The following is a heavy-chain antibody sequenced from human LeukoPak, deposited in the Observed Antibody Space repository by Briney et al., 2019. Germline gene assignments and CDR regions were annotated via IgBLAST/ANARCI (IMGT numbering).Heavy chain of an antibody. Sequence: QPGGSLRLSCAASGFAFSSYGMHWVRQAPGKGLEWVAVISYDGSNKYYADSVKGRFTISRDNSKNTLYLQMNSLRAEDTAVYYCAKDRIDYDFWSGYPDYWGQGTLVTVSS. J-gene: IGHJ4*02. CDR3: AKDRIDYDFWSGYPDY. CDR1: GFAFSSYG. D-gene: IGHD3-3*01. V-gene: IGHV3-30*18. CDR2: ISYDGSNK.